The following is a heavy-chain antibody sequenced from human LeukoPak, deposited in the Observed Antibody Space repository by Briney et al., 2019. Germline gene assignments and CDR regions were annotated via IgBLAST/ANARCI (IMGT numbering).Heavy chain of an antibody. V-gene: IGHV1-2*02. CDR1: GYRFTDYS. D-gene: IGHD2-2*01. CDR2: INPNSGGT. Sequence: ASVKVSCKVSGYRFTDYSLHWVRQAPGQGLEWMGWINPNSGGTNYAQKFQGRVTMTRDTSISTAYMELSRLRSDDTAVYYCARGLVPPNWFDPWGQGTLVTVSS. CDR3: ARGLVPPNWFDP. J-gene: IGHJ5*02.